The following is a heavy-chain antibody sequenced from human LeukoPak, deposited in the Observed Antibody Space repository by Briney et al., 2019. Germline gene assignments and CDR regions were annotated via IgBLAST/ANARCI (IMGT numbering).Heavy chain of an antibody. J-gene: IGHJ4*02. CDR2: IYHSGST. Sequence: SETLSLTCAVSGGSISSGGYSWSWIRQPPGKGLEWIGYIYHSGSTYYNPSLKSRVTISVDRSKNQFSLKLSSVTAADTAVYYCARDRGTNSYYFDYWGQGTLATVSS. CDR1: GGSISSGGYS. D-gene: IGHD1-7*01. CDR3: ARDRGTNSYYFDY. V-gene: IGHV4-30-2*01.